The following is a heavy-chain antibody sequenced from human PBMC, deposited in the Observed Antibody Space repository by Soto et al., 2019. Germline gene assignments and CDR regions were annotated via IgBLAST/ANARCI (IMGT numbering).Heavy chain of an antibody. CDR2: IRSKAYGGTT. CDR3: TRGSPYCGGDCYLDY. Sequence: GGSLRLSCTASGFTFGDYAMSWFRQAPGKGLEWVGFIRSKAYGGTTECAASVKGRFTISRDDSKSIAYLQMNSLKTEDTAVYYCTRGSPYCGGDCYLDYWGQGTLVTVSS. CDR1: GFTFGDYA. D-gene: IGHD2-21*02. J-gene: IGHJ4*02. V-gene: IGHV3-49*03.